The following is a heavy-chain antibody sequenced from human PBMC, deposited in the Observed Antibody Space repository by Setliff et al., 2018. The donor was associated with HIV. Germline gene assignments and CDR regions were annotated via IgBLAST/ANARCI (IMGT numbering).Heavy chain of an antibody. CDR3: AGRIQLWFDY. V-gene: IGHV4-4*07. D-gene: IGHD5-18*01. CDR2: IYTSGST. J-gene: IGHJ4*02. Sequence: PSETLSLTCTVSGGSISSHYWSWIRQPAGKGLEWIGHIYTSGSTNYNPSLQSRVTMSVDTSKNQFSLKLSSVTAADTAVYYCAGRIQLWFDYWGQGTLVTVSS. CDR1: GGSISSHY.